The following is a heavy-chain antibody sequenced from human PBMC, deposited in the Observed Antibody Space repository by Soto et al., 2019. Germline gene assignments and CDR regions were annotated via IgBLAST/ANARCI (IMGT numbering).Heavy chain of an antibody. CDR3: ARGGIIWYYFDY. CDR1: GFTFSSYS. D-gene: IGHD3-10*01. Sequence: ESGGGLVKPGGSLRLSCAASGFTFSSYSMNWVRQAPGKGLEWVSSISSSSSYIYYADSVKGRFTISRDNAKNSLYLQMNSLRAEDTAVYYCARGGIIWYYFDYWGQGTLVTVSS. CDR2: ISSSSSYI. V-gene: IGHV3-21*01. J-gene: IGHJ4*02.